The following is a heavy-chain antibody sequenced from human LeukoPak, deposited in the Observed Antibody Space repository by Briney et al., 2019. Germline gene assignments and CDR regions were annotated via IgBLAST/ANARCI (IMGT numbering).Heavy chain of an antibody. Sequence: GGSLRLSCAASGFTFSSYEMNWVRQAPGKGLEWVSYISSSGSTIYYADSVKGRFTISRDNAKNSLYLQMNSLRAEDTAVYYCARVPESEDTFESALDIWGLGTMVTVSS. CDR1: GFTFSSYE. V-gene: IGHV3-48*03. CDR2: ISSSGSTI. CDR3: ARVPESEDTFESALDI. D-gene: IGHD3-16*01. J-gene: IGHJ3*02.